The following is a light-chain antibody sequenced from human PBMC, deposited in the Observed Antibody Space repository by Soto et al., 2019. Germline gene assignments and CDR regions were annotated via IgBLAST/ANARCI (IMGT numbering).Light chain of an antibody. J-gene: IGKJ4*02. CDR3: PQYGRSAPLP. CDR2: GSS. V-gene: IGKV3-20*01. CDR1: QTPSNSF. Sequence: EIVLTQSPGTLSLSPGERATLSCRASQTPSNSFLDWYQHKPGQAPTLLIYGSSTRATGIPDRFSGSASGTEVTLTISRLEPEDFAVYYCPQYGRSAPLPFGGGTKVENK.